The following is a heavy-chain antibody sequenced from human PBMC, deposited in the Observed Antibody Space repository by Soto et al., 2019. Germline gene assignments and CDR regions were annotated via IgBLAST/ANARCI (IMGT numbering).Heavy chain of an antibody. V-gene: IGHV3-23*01. CDR1: GLTFSTYA. Sequence: GGSLRLSCAASGLTFSTYAMSWVRQAPGKGLEWVSTISSSGGNTYYTDSVKGRFTISRDNSKNTLYLQMNSLRAEDTAIYYCAKRPTSTGFGDPFDIWGQGTMVTVSS. J-gene: IGHJ3*02. CDR3: AKRPTSTGFGDPFDI. CDR2: ISSSGGNT. D-gene: IGHD3-10*01.